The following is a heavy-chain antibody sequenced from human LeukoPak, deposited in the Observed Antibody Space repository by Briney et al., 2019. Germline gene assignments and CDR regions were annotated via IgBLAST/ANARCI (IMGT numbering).Heavy chain of an antibody. V-gene: IGHV3-30*02. J-gene: IGHJ5*02. Sequence: PGGSLRLSCAASGFTFDDYAMHWVRQAPGKGLEWVAFIRYDGSNKYCADSVKGRFTISRDNSKNTLYLQMNSLRAEDTAVYYCAKLKACTNGVCYTGWFDPWGQGTLVTVSS. D-gene: IGHD2-8*01. CDR2: IRYDGSNK. CDR3: AKLKACTNGVCYTGWFDP. CDR1: GFTFDDYA.